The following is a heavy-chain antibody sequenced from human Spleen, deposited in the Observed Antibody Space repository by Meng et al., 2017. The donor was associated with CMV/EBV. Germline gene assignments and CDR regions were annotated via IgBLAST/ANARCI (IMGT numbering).Heavy chain of an antibody. J-gene: IGHJ6*02. CDR2: INHSGST. Sequence: ESLKISCTVSGGSVSSGSYYWSWIRQPPGKGLEWIGEINHSGSTNYNPSLKSRVTISVDTSKNQFSLKLSSVTAADTAVYYCARFRGYYYGMDVWGQGTTVTVSS. CDR1: GGSVSSGSYY. D-gene: IGHD3-10*01. V-gene: IGHV4-61*01. CDR3: ARFRGYYYGMDV.